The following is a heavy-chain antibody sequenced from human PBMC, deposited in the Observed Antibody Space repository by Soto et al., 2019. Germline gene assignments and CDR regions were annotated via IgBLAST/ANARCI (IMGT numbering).Heavy chain of an antibody. CDR3: AGITIVGVDPYYFDY. CDR2: ISSSGSTI. CDR1: GFTFSSYE. J-gene: IGHJ4*02. V-gene: IGHV3-48*03. Sequence: GGSLRLSCAASGFTFSSYEMNWVRQAPGKGLEWVSYISSSGSTIYYADSVKGRFTISRDNAKNSLYLQMNSLRAEDTAVYYCAGITIVGVDPYYFDYWGQGTLVTVSS. D-gene: IGHD3-3*01.